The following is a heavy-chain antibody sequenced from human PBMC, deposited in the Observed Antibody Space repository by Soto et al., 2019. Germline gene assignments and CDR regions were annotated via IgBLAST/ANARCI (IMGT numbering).Heavy chain of an antibody. Sequence: SETLSLTCTVSGGSISSYYWSWIRQPPGKGLEWIGYIYYSGSTNYNPSLKSRVMMSVDTSKKQFSLKLRSVTAADTAVYYCVRDGTKTLRDWFDPWGQEISVTVSS. D-gene: IGHD1-1*01. CDR1: GGSISSYY. CDR2: IYYSGST. J-gene: IGHJ5*02. V-gene: IGHV4-59*12. CDR3: VRDGTKTLRDWFDP.